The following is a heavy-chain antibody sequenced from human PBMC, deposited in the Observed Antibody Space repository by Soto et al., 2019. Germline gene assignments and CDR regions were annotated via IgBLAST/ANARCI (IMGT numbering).Heavy chain of an antibody. Sequence: SVKVSCKASGVTFSSYAISWVRQAPGQGLEWMGGIIPIFGTANYAQKFQGRVTITADESTSTAYMELSSLRSEDTAVYYCASGVRSGYRYWYFDLWGRGTLVTVS. D-gene: IGHD3-22*01. CDR2: IIPIFGTA. J-gene: IGHJ2*01. V-gene: IGHV1-69*13. CDR3: ASGVRSGYRYWYFDL. CDR1: GVTFSSYA.